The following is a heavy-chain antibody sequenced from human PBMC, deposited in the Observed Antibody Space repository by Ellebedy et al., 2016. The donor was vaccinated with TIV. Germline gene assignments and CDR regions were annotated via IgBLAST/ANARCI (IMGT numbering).Heavy chain of an antibody. J-gene: IGHJ4*02. CDR3: AKEQGHGSGTPCDS. D-gene: IGHD3-10*01. Sequence: GGSLRLXCAASGFTFTNFAMSWVRQAPGKGLGWVSSLSGSGRSTYYADSAKGRFTISRDNSKNTLYLQMNALTAEDTAIYYCAKEQGHGSGTPCDSWGQGTLVPVSS. V-gene: IGHV3-23*01. CDR2: LSGSGRST. CDR1: GFTFTNFA.